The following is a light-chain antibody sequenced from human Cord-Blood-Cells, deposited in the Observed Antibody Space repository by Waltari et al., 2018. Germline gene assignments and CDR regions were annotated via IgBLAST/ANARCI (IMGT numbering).Light chain of an antibody. CDR2: GAA. Sequence: CCRSSQSVSSSYLAWYQQKPGQAPRLLIYGAASRATGIPDRFSGSGSGTDFTLTISRLEPEDFAVYYCQQYGSSRFGGGTKVEIK. J-gene: IGKJ4*01. V-gene: IGKV3-20*01. CDR3: QQYGSSR. CDR1: QSVSSSY.